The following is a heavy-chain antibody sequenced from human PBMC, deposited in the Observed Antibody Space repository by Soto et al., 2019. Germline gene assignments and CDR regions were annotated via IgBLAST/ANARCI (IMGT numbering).Heavy chain of an antibody. CDR3: ARSGEHPFDF. V-gene: IGHV1-18*01. J-gene: IGHJ4*02. CDR2: ISPLKGNT. D-gene: IGHD6-25*01. Sequence: ASVKVSCKASGYTFTNYVIHWVRQAPGQGLEWMGWISPLKGNTKYAQKVQGRVSVTTDTSTDTVYMELSGLRYDDTALYYCARSGEHPFDFWGQGTLVTVSS. CDR1: GYTFTNYV.